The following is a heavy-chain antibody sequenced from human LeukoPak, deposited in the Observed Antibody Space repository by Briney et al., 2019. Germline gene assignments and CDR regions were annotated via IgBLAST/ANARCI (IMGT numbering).Heavy chain of an antibody. D-gene: IGHD6-19*01. CDR1: GFTFSSYA. J-gene: IGHJ4*02. CDR3: ARDAYRQAVAIDY. Sequence: GSLRLSCAASGFTFSSYAMHWVRQAPGKGLEWVAVISYDGSNKYYADSVKGRFTISRDNSKNTLYLQMNSLRAEDTAVYYCARDAYRQAVAIDYWGQGILVTVSS. V-gene: IGHV3-30-3*01. CDR2: ISYDGSNK.